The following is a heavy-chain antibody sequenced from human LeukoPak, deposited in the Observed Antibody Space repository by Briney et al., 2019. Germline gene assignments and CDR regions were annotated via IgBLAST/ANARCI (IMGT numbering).Heavy chain of an antibody. CDR3: ARGSLSSGWYC. J-gene: IGHJ4*02. CDR2: IKQDGSEK. V-gene: IGHV3-7*01. Sequence: TGGSLRLSCAASGFTFGSYWMSWVRQAPGKGLEWVANIKQDGSEKYYVDSVKGRFTISRDNAKNSLYLQMNSLRAEDTAVYYCARGSLSSGWYCWGQGTLVTVSS. CDR1: GFTFGSYW. D-gene: IGHD6-19*01.